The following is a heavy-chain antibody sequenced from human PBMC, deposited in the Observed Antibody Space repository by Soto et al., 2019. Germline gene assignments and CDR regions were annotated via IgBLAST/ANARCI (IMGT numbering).Heavy chain of an antibody. Sequence: LETLSLTCADYGVTFSGYSWNRIRQPAGKGLEWIGAINHCGSTNYILSLKSRVTISIDTSKNQFSLKLRSVTAADTAGYYCARVPGWSASSAPFDGWGQGSVLNV. CDR2: INHCGST. CDR1: GVTFSGYS. CDR3: ARVPGWSASSAPFDG. D-gene: IGHD6-19*01. V-gene: IGHV4-34*01. J-gene: IGHJ4*02.